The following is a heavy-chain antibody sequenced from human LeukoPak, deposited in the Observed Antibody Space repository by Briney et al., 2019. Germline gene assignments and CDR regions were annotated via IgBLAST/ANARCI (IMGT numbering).Heavy chain of an antibody. CDR1: GFTTHYW. V-gene: IGHV3-7*03. J-gene: IGHJ4*02. D-gene: IGHD2-2*01. CDR3: ARKFGGYCSGTSCQINFDY. CDR2: IDRDGRVQ. Sequence: GGSLRLSCTASGFTTHYWLNWVRQSPGKGLEWVANIDRDGRVQHYVDSVEGRFTISRDSAKNSLALQMNSLRAEDTAVYYCARKFGGYCSGTSCQINFDYWGQGTLVTVSS.